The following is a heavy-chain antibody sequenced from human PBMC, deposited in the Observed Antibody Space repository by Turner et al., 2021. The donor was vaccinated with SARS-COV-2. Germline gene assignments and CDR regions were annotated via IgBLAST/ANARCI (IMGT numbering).Heavy chain of an antibody. CDR2: SYHGGST. Sequence: QVQLQESGPGLVKPSETLSLTCTVSGGSIRNYYWSWIRQPPGKGLEWIGYSYHGGSTKDTPPLKSRVTIAVDTSKNQFSLILSSVTAADTAVYYCARLYTYAEFYFDYWGQGALFTVSS. CDR3: ARLYTYAEFYFDY. D-gene: IGHD5-18*01. CDR1: GGSIRNYY. V-gene: IGHV4-59*08. J-gene: IGHJ4*02.